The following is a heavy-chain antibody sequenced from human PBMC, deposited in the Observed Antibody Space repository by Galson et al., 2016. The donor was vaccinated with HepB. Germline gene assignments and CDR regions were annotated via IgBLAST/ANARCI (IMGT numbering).Heavy chain of an antibody. J-gene: IGHJ2*01. D-gene: IGHD3-16*01. Sequence: TLSLTCTVSGGSITTGGYYWNWIRQHPGKGLEWIGYFYFSGSTYYNPSLKSRLTISLGTSNKELSLRLTSVTAADTAVYYCARALTPLTGFFDLWGRGTLVTVSS. CDR3: ARALTPLTGFFDL. CDR2: FYFSGST. V-gene: IGHV4-31*03. CDR1: GGSITTGGYY.